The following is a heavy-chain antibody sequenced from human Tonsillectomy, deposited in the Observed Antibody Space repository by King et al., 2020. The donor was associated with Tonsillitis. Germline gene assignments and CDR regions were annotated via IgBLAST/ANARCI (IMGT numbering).Heavy chain of an antibody. CDR1: GFTFSSYA. CDR3: AKKGETYYDYVWGSYRSEAYWYFDL. V-gene: IGHV3-23*04. J-gene: IGHJ2*01. D-gene: IGHD3-16*02. CDR2: ISGSGGST. Sequence: DVQLVESGGGLVQPGGSLRLSCAASGFTFSSYAMSWVRQAPGKGLEWVSAISGSGGSTYYADSVKGRFTISRDNSKNTLYLQMNSLRAEDTAVYYCAKKGETYYDYVWGSYRSEAYWYFDLWGRGTLVTVSS.